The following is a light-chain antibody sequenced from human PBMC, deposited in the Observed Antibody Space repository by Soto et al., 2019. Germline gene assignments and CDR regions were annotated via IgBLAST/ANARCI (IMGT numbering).Light chain of an antibody. V-gene: IGKV4-1*01. CDR1: QSVLYSSTNKTY. CDR2: WAS. Sequence: DIVMTQTPESLAVSLGERATINCRSTQSVLYSSTNKTYVAWYQKKLGQPPKLLIYWASTRESGVPDRFRGRGSGTDFTLTITSLQAEDVAVYYCQQQYTSKWTFGQGTKVEIK. J-gene: IGKJ1*01. CDR3: QQQYTSKWT.